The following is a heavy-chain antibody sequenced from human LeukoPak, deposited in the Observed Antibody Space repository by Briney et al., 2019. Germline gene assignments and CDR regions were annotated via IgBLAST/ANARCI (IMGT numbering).Heavy chain of an antibody. D-gene: IGHD4-17*01. V-gene: IGHV3-30*02. CDR1: GFTFRSYG. CDR2: IWYDGSNK. CDR3: AHTPDYGASLFDY. Sequence: GGSLRLSCAASGFTFRSYGMHWVRQAPGKGLEWVAVIWYDGSNKYYADSVKGRFTISRDNSKNTLYLQMNSLRAEDTAVYYCAHTPDYGASLFDYWGQGTLVTVSS. J-gene: IGHJ4*02.